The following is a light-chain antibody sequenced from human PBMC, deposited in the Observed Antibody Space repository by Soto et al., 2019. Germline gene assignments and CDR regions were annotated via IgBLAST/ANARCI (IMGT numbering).Light chain of an antibody. CDR2: AAS. V-gene: IGKV2D-29*01. Sequence: EMVMTQSPLSLSATAGQPASIXXKSXQSLLHSNGKTYLYWYLQKSGQPPKLXXYAASNRATGIPDRFSGSGSGTDFTLTINRLEAEDSAVYYCQQYGASPPYTFGQGTKVDIK. CDR1: QSLLHSNGKTY. CDR3: QQYGASPPYT. J-gene: IGKJ2*01.